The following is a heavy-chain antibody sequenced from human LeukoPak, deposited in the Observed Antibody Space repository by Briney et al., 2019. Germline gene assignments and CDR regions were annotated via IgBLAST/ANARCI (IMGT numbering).Heavy chain of an antibody. V-gene: IGHV4-59*01. D-gene: IGHD6-13*01. CDR3: ASGRQQLAHYGMDV. J-gene: IGHJ6*02. Sequence: SETLSLTCTVSGGSISSYYWSWIRQPPGKGLEWIGYIYYSGSTNYNPSLKSRVTISVDTSKNQFSLKLSSVTAADTAVYYRASGRQQLAHYGMDVWGQGTTVTVSS. CDR2: IYYSGST. CDR1: GGSISSYY.